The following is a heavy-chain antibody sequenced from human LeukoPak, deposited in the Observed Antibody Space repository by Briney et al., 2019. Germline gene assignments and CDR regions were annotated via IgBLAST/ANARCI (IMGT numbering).Heavy chain of an antibody. D-gene: IGHD6-19*01. V-gene: IGHV3-30*03. CDR1: GFTFSNYG. J-gene: IGHJ3*02. CDR2: IAMDGSNK. Sequence: GRSLRLSCAGPGFTFSNYGMHWVRQAPDKGLEWVAVIAMDGSNKYYADSVKGRFTISRDNSKNTLYLQMNSLRAEDTAVYYCAEKVFSGWYGAFDIWGQGTMVTVSS. CDR3: AEKVFSGWYGAFDI.